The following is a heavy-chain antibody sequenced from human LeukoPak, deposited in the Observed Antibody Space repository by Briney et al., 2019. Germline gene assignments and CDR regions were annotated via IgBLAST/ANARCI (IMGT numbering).Heavy chain of an antibody. CDR3: AKDRYRCSSTSCYMLYFDY. D-gene: IGHD2-2*02. Sequence: GGSLRLSCAASGFTFSSYAMSWVRQAPGKGLEWVSAISGSGGSTYYADSVKGRFTISRDNSKNTLCLQMNSLRAEDTAVYYCAKDRYRCSSTSCYMLYFDYWGQGTLVTVSS. CDR2: ISGSGGST. V-gene: IGHV3-23*01. CDR1: GFTFSSYA. J-gene: IGHJ4*02.